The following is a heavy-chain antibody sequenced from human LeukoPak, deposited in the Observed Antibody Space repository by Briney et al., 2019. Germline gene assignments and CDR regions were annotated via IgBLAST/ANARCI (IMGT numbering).Heavy chain of an antibody. CDR1: GGSFSGYY. Sequence: PSETLSLTCAVYGGSFSGYYWSWIRQPPGKGLEWIGEINHSGSTNYNPSLKSRVTISVDTSKNQFSLKLSSVTAADTAVYYCARGKGGWYRPFDYWAREPWSPSPQ. J-gene: IGHJ4*02. D-gene: IGHD6-19*01. CDR2: INHSGST. CDR3: ARGKGGWYRPFDY. V-gene: IGHV4-34*01.